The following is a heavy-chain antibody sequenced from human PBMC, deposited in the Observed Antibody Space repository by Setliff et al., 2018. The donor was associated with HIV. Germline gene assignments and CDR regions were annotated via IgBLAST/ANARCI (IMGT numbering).Heavy chain of an antibody. J-gene: IGHJ4*02. CDR1: GFSFTNYW. Sequence: GESLKISCEGSGFSFTNYWIAWVRQMPGKGLEWMGIIYPGDSDTRYSPSFQGHVIISVDTSINTAYMELSSLRYDDTAIYYCARSPDPYSGTADYWGQGTLVTVSS. CDR2: IYPGDSDT. CDR3: ARSPDPYSGTADY. D-gene: IGHD1-26*01. V-gene: IGHV5-51*01.